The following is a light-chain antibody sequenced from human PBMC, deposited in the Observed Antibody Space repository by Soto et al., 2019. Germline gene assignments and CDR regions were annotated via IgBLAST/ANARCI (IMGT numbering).Light chain of an antibody. CDR3: QTWGTCIRV. Sequence: QSVLTQSPSASASLGASVKLTCTLSSGHSSYAIAWHQQQPEKGPRYLMKLNSDGSHSKGDGIPDRFSGSSSGAERYLTISSLQSEDEADYYCQTWGTCIRVFGGWTKLTVL. J-gene: IGLJ3*02. CDR1: SGHSSYA. CDR2: LNSDGSH. V-gene: IGLV4-69*01.